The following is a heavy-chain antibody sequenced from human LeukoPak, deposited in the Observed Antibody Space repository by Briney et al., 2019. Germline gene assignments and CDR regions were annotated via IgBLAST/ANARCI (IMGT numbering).Heavy chain of an antibody. CDR3: ARENSDSSGYYSPNAFDI. V-gene: IGHV1-18*03. Sequence: ASVKVSCKASGYTFTSYGISWVRQAPGQGLEWMGWISAYNGNTNYAQKLQGRVTMTTDTSTSTAYMELRSLRSEDMAVYYCARENSDSSGYYSPNAFDIWGQGTMVTVSS. J-gene: IGHJ3*02. CDR1: GYTFTSYG. D-gene: IGHD3-22*01. CDR2: ISAYNGNT.